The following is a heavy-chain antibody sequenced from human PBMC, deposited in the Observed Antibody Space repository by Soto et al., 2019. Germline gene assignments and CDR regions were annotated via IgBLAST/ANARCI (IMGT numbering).Heavy chain of an antibody. CDR1: GGSISSGDYY. J-gene: IGHJ5*02. D-gene: IGHD6-13*01. Sequence: KTSETLSLTCTVSGGSISSGDYYWSWIRRPPGKGLEWIGYIYYSGSTYYNPSLKSRVTISVDTSKNQFSLKLSSVTAADTAVYYCAREGPLEQQARGQANWFDPWGQGTLVTVSS. CDR2: IYYSGST. V-gene: IGHV4-30-4*01. CDR3: AREGPLEQQARGQANWFDP.